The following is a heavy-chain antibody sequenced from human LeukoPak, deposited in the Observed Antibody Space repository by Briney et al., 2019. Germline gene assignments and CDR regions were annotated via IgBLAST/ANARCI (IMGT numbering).Heavy chain of an antibody. Sequence: GGSLRLSCAASGFTFITYWMHWVRQAPGKGLVWVSRISSDGSSTSHADSVKGRFSISRDSAKNTLYLQMNSLRAEDTAVYYCVRESRSGSQIDYWGQGTLVTVSS. CDR3: VRESRSGSQIDY. V-gene: IGHV3-74*01. CDR1: GFTFITYW. D-gene: IGHD3-10*01. CDR2: ISSDGSST. J-gene: IGHJ4*02.